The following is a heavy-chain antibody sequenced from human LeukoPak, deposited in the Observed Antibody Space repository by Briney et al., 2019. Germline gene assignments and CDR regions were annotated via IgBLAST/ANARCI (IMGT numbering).Heavy chain of an antibody. CDR2: ISYDGSNK. J-gene: IGHJ4*02. CDR3: ARASPNYDILTGYYGY. CDR1: GFTFDDYA. V-gene: IGHV3-30*04. Sequence: GRSLRLSCAASGFTFDDYAMHWVRQAPGKGLEWVAVISYDGSNKYYADSVKGRFTISRDNSKNTLYLQMNSLRAEDTAVYYCARASPNYDILTGYYGYWGQGTLVTVSS. D-gene: IGHD3-9*01.